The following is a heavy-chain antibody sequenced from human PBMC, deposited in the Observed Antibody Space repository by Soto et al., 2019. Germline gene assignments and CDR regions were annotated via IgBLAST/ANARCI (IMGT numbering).Heavy chain of an antibody. Sequence: SETLSLTCTVSGGSISGYYWSWIRQSPGKGLEWIGYIFDSGSTNYNPSLKSRVTISVDTSKNQFSLKLSSVTSPDTAVYFCAREVRYFDILTGLYHYNMDVFGKGTTSTVCS. D-gene: IGHD3-9*01. CDR3: AREVRYFDILTGLYHYNMDV. J-gene: IGHJ6*04. CDR1: GGSISGYY. CDR2: IFDSGST. V-gene: IGHV4-59*01.